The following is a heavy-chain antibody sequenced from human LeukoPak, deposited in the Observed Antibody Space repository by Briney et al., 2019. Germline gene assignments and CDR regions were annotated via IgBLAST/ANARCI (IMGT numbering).Heavy chain of an antibody. V-gene: IGHV4-59*08. CDR2: IYYTGST. CDR3: ARSRLDSAGYYGLFYFDY. Sequence: SETLSLTCSVSGGSINNYFWSWIRQPPGKGLEWIGNIYYTGSTHYNPSLRSRVTIPVDRSKSQFSLRLSSVTAADTAVYYCARSRLDSAGYYGLFYFDYWGQGALVTVSS. J-gene: IGHJ4*02. D-gene: IGHD3-22*01. CDR1: GGSINNYF.